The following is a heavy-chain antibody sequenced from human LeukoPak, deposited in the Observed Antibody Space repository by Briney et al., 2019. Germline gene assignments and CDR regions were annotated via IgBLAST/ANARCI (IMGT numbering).Heavy chain of an antibody. Sequence: ASVKVSCKASGFTYNTYYLYWMRQAPGQGLEWMGWIRLRDGGTIYAQRFQDRFIVTTDPSTNTASMELRSLTSDDTAVYFCARADWVGSGHAGFYSDYWGQGTLVTVSS. D-gene: IGHD5-12*01. V-gene: IGHV1-2*02. J-gene: IGHJ4*02. CDR3: ARADWVGSGHAGFYSDY. CDR2: IRLRDGGT. CDR1: GFTYNTYY.